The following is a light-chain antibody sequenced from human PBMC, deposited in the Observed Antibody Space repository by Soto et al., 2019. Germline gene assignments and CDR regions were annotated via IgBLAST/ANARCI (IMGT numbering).Light chain of an antibody. CDR2: GAS. Sequence: QMTQSPSSVSAYVGDRVTITYRASQDIRTWLAWYQQKPGKAPKILIYGASTLQSGVPSRFSGSGSGTYFTLTISSLQPEDSATYYCQHATTFPITFGQGTRLEIK. CDR3: QHATTFPIT. J-gene: IGKJ5*01. CDR1: QDIRTW. V-gene: IGKV1-12*01.